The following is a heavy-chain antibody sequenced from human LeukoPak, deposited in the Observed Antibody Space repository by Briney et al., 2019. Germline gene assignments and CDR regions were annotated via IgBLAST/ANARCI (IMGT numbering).Heavy chain of an antibody. CDR1: GYTFTGYY. V-gene: IGHV1-2*02. D-gene: IGHD1-26*01. J-gene: IGHJ6*03. Sequence: ASVKVSCKASGYTFTGYYMHWVRQAPGQGLEWMGWINPNSGGTNYAQKFQGRVTMTRDTSISTAYMELSRLRSDDTAVYYCARDRAVVGATTDYYYYMDVWGKGITVTVSS. CDR2: INPNSGGT. CDR3: ARDRAVVGATTDYYYYMDV.